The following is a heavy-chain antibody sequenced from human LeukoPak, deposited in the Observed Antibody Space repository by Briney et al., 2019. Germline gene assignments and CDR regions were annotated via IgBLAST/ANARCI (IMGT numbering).Heavy chain of an antibody. D-gene: IGHD1-26*01. J-gene: IGHJ4*02. CDR3: ARVGSRWALLLNY. Sequence: SVKVSCKASGGTFSSYAISWVRQAPGQGLEWMGGIIPIFGTANYAQKFQGRVTITADESTSTAYMELSRLRSDDTAVYYCARVGSRWALLLNYWGQGTLVTVSS. CDR2: IIPIFGTA. CDR1: GGTFSSYA. V-gene: IGHV1-69*13.